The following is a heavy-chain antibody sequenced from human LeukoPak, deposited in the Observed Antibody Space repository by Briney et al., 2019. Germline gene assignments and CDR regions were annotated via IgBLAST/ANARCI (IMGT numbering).Heavy chain of an antibody. CDR1: GFTFSSYW. J-gene: IGHJ4*02. Sequence: QTGGSLRLSCAASGFTFSSYWMTWIRQAPGKGLEWVANIKQDGSEKYYVDSVKGRFTISRDNAKNSLYLQMNSLRAEDTAVYYCARDTGGGYSCSDCWGQGTLVTVSS. CDR2: IKQDGSEK. CDR3: ARDTGGGYSCSDC. D-gene: IGHD5-18*01. V-gene: IGHV3-7*01.